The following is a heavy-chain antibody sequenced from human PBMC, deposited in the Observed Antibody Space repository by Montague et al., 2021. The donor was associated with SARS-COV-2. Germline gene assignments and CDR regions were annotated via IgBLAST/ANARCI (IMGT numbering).Heavy chain of an antibody. Sequence: SETLSLTCTVSGGSISSYYWSWIRQPPGKGLEWIGYIYYSGSTNYNPSLKSRVTIAVDTSKNQFSLKVTSVTAADTAVFYCARSTVTNAPFGFSNKLRSRYNGMDAWGQGTTVTVSS. D-gene: IGHD4-17*01. CDR3: ARSTVTNAPFGFSNKLRSRYNGMDA. CDR2: IYYSGST. V-gene: IGHV4-59*12. J-gene: IGHJ6*02. CDR1: GGSISSYY.